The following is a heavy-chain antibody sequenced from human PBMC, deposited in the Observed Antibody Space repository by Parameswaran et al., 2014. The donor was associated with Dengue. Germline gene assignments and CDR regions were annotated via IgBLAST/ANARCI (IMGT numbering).Heavy chain of an antibody. J-gene: IGHJ6*02. CDR3: AKDGYYDTYYGMDV. CDR2: ISGSGGST. V-gene: IGHV3-23*01. D-gene: IGHD3-22*01. Sequence: RWIRQPPGKGLEWVSAISGSGGSTYYADSVKGRFTISRDNSKNTLYLQMNSLRAEDTAVYYCAKDGYYDTYYGMDVWGQGTTVTVSS.